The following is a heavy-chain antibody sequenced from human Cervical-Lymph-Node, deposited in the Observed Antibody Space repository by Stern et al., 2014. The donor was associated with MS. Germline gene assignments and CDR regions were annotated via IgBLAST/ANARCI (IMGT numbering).Heavy chain of an antibody. Sequence: VQLEESGPGLVKPSQTLTLTCTVSRGSISGGGDSWSWIRQPPGKGLEWIGHISYTGTTYYNPSLNNRTIISVTHSNHHFSLNLSSVTAADTAVYYCARAGSDGYCTSGVCSWFDPWGQGTLVTVAS. D-gene: IGHD2-8*01. CDR1: RGSISGGGDS. CDR2: ISYTGTT. CDR3: ARAGSDGYCTSGVCSWFDP. J-gene: IGHJ5*02. V-gene: IGHV4-30-4*01.